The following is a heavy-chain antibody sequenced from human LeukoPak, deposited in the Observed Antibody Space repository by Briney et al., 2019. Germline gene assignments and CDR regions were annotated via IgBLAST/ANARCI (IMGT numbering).Heavy chain of an antibody. CDR3: AREPGHYYGSGSLDY. CDR1: GDSVSSNSAA. D-gene: IGHD3-10*01. Sequence: PSQTLSLTCAISGDSVSSNSAAWNWIRQSPSRGLEWLGRTYYRSKWYNDYAVSVKSRVTINPDTSKNQFSLQLNSVTPEDTAVYYCAREPGHYYGSGSLDYWGQGTLVTVSS. CDR2: TYYRSKWYN. V-gene: IGHV6-1*01. J-gene: IGHJ4*02.